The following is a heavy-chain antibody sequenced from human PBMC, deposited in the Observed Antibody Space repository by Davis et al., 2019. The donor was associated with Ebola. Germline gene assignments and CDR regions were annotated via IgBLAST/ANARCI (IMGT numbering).Heavy chain of an antibody. D-gene: IGHD3-10*01. CDR3: VREWFGETD. CDR2: INAGSSRK. CDR1: GFTFRKYD. V-gene: IGHV3-48*02. J-gene: IGHJ4*02. Sequence: GESLKIPCAASGFTFRKYDMNWVRQAPGKGLEWVSNINAGSSRKSYADSVKGRFTISRDNAKNSLYLQMNSLGDEDTAVYYCVREWFGETDWGQGTLVTVSS.